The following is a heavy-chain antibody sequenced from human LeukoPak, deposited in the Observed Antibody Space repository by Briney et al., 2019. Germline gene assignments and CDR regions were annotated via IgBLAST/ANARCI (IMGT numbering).Heavy chain of an antibody. CDR2: IYYSGSI. J-gene: IGHJ5*02. V-gene: IGHV4-31*03. CDR1: GGSMSSGGYY. CDR3: ARDYCSSTSCYTRWFDP. Sequence: SETLCLTCTVSGGSMSSGGYYWSWIRQHPGKGLEWIGYIYYSGSIYYNPSLKSRVTISVDTSKNQFSLKLSSVTAADTAVYYCARDYCSSTSCYTRWFDPWGQGTLVTVSS. D-gene: IGHD2-2*02.